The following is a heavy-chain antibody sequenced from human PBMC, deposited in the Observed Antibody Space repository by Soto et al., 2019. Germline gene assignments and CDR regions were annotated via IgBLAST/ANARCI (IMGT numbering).Heavy chain of an antibody. CDR2: IYPADSDT. CDR3: ASRTIAVAGPSDY. V-gene: IGHV5-51*01. D-gene: IGHD6-19*01. CDR1: GYSFTSSW. J-gene: IGHJ4*02. Sequence: GESLTISCKASGYSFTSSWIGWVRPMPGKGLEWMGIIYPADSDTRYSPSFQGQVTISADKSISTAYLQWSRLKASDPATYYGASRTIAVAGPSDYWGQGTRVTVSS.